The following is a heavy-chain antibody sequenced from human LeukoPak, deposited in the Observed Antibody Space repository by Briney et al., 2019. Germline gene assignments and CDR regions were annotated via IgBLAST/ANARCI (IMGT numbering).Heavy chain of an antibody. D-gene: IGHD6-19*01. CDR3: ARGPHSSVWSTITNFDY. J-gene: IGHJ4*02. CDR1: GFTFSSYW. CDR2: IKQDGSEK. V-gene: IGHV3-7*01. Sequence: GGSLRLSCAASGFTFSSYWMSWVRQAPGKGLEWVANIKQDGSEKYYVDSVKGRFTISRDNAKNSLYLQMNSLRAEDTAVYYCARGPHSSVWSTITNFDYWGQGTLVTVSS.